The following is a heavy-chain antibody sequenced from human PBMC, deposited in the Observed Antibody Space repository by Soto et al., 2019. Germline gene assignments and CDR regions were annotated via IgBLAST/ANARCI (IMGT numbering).Heavy chain of an antibody. D-gene: IGHD1-20*01. J-gene: IGHJ4*02. Sequence: SVKVSCKASGGTFSSYTISWVRQAPGQGLEWMGRIIPILGIADYAQKFQGRVTITADKSTSTAYMELSSLRSEDTAVYYCATRNGGYNWNQVDYWGQGTLVTVSS. CDR3: ATRNGGYNWNQVDY. CDR1: GGTFSSYT. CDR2: IIPILGIA. V-gene: IGHV1-69*02.